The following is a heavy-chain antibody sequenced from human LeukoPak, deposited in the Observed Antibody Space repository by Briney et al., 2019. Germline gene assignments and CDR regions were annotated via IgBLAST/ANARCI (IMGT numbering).Heavy chain of an antibody. J-gene: IGHJ5*02. CDR1: GFTFSRYA. D-gene: IGHD3-3*01. CDR3: ARAYYDFWSGYPNWFDP. CDR2: ISSSSSTI. Sequence: PGGSLRLSCVASGFTFSRYAMHWVRQAPGKGLEWVSYISSSSSTIYYADSVKGRFTISRDNAKNSLYLQMNSLRAEDTAVYYCARAYYDFWSGYPNWFDPWGQGTLVTVSS. V-gene: IGHV3-48*01.